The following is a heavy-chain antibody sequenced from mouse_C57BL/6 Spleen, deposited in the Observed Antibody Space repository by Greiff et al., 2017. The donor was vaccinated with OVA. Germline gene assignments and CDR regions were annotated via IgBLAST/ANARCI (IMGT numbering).Heavy chain of an antibody. J-gene: IGHJ2*01. Sequence: EVQLQESGPELVKPGASVKISCQASGYTFTDYYMHWVKQSHGKSLEWIGDINPNNGGTSYNQKFKGKATLTVDKSSSTAYMELRSLTSEDSAVYYCARGTGTGYFDYWGQGTTLTVSS. CDR2: INPNNGGT. CDR3: ARGTGTGYFDY. CDR1: GYTFTDYY. D-gene: IGHD4-1*01. V-gene: IGHV1-26*01.